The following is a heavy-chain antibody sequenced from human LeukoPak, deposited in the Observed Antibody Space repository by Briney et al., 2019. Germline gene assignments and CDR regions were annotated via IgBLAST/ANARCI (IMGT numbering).Heavy chain of an antibody. Sequence: GGSLRLSRAASGVTLSSYAMSWARQAPGKGLECVSLIYSGGAIRYADSVKGRFTISRDSSKNTLFLQMNDLTVEDTARYYCARRPGNWGQGILVTVSS. D-gene: IGHD1-14*01. CDR3: ARRPGN. J-gene: IGHJ4*02. CDR1: GVTLSSYA. CDR2: IYSGGAI. V-gene: IGHV3-23*03.